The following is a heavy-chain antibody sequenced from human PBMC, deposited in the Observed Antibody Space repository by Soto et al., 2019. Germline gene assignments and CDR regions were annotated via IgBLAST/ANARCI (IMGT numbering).Heavy chain of an antibody. Sequence: GGSLRLSCTASGFTFGHYAMSWFRQAPGKGLEWVGFIRSKAYGGTTEYAASVKGRFTISRDDSKSIAYLQMNSLKTEDTAVYYCTRELRWVNWGYYFDYWGQGTLVTVSS. D-gene: IGHD3-16*01. V-gene: IGHV3-49*03. CDR2: IRSKAYGGTT. J-gene: IGHJ4*02. CDR3: TRELRWVNWGYYFDY. CDR1: GFTFGHYA.